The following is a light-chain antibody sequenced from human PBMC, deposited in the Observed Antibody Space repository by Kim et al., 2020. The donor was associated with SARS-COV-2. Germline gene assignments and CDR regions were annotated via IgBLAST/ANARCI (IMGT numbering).Light chain of an antibody. CDR2: SNN. J-gene: IGLJ2*01. Sequence: QSVLTQPPSASGTPGQRVTISCSGSSSNFGSNYVYWYQQVPGTAPKLLIYSNNLRPSGVPDRFSGSKSGTSASLAISGLRPEDEADYYCAEWDDSLRVFGGGTQLTVL. V-gene: IGLV1-47*02. CDR1: SSNFGSNY. CDR3: AEWDDSLRV.